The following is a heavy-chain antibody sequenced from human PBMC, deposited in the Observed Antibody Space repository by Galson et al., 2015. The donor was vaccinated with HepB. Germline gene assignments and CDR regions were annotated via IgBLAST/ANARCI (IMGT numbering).Heavy chain of an antibody. CDR2: ISGSGGNT. V-gene: IGHV3-23*01. D-gene: IGHD3-10*01. J-gene: IGHJ4*02. CDR3: AKAGGYGSGSYSY. Sequence: SLRLSCAASGFTFSSYAMSWVRQAPGKGLEWVSAISGSGGNTYYADSVKGRFTISRDNSKNTLYLQMNSLRAEDTAVYYCAKAGGYGSGSYSYWGQGTLVTVSS. CDR1: GFTFSSYA.